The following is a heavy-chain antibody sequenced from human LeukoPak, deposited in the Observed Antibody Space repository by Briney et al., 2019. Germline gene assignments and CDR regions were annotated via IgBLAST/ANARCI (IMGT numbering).Heavy chain of an antibody. CDR1: GFTFSTYG. J-gene: IGHJ4*02. V-gene: IGHV3-30*03. Sequence: PGGSLRLSCAASGFTFSTYGMHWVRQAPGKGLEWVAFSSYDESQKYYAVSVKGRFTISRDNSKSTVYLQMNSLRAEDTAVYYCATRGGYFDYWGQGTLVTVSS. D-gene: IGHD3-10*01. CDR3: ATRGGYFDY. CDR2: SSYDESQK.